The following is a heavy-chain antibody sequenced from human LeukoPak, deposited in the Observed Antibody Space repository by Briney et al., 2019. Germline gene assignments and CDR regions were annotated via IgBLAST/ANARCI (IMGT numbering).Heavy chain of an antibody. D-gene: IGHD6-13*01. CDR3: ARTHSSSFKANWFDP. V-gene: IGHV1-69*05. CDR1: GGTFSSYA. CDR2: IIPIFGTA. J-gene: IGHJ5*02. Sequence: SVKVSCKASGGTFSSYAISWVRQAPGQGLEWMGGIIPIFGTANYAQKFQGRVTITTDESTSTAYMELSSLRSEDTAVYYCARTHSSSFKANWFDPWGQGTLATVSS.